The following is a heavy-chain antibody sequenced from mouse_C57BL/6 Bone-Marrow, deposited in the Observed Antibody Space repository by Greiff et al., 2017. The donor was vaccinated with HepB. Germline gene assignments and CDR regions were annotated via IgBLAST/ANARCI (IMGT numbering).Heavy chain of an antibody. V-gene: IGHV1-5*01. Sequence: EVQLQQSGTVLARPGASVKMSCKTSGYTFTSYWMHWVKQRPGQGLEWIGAIYPGNSDTSYNQKFKGKAKLTAVTSASTAYMELSSLTNEDSAVYYCTGEYYGSSPHYFDYWGQGTTLTVSS. CDR3: TGEYYGSSPHYFDY. D-gene: IGHD1-1*01. CDR1: GYTFTSYW. CDR2: IYPGNSDT. J-gene: IGHJ2*01.